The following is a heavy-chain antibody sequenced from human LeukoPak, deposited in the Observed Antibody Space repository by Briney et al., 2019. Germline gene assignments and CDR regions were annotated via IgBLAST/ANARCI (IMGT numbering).Heavy chain of an antibody. J-gene: IGHJ4*02. D-gene: IGHD3-22*01. V-gene: IGHV3-53*01. CDR1: GFTVSSNY. Sequence: TGGSLRLSCAASGFTVSSNYMSWVRQAPGKGLEWVSVIYSGGSTYYADSVKGRFTISRDNSKNTLYLQMNSLRAEDTAVYYCARDGYYDSSGPRGYWGQGTLVTVSS. CDR3: ARDGYYDSSGPRGY. CDR2: IYSGGST.